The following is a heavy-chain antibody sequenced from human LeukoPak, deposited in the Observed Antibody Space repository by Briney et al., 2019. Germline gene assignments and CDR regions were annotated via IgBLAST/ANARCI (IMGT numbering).Heavy chain of an antibody. CDR2: ISSSGSTI. D-gene: IGHD6-19*01. J-gene: IGHJ4*02. Sequence: GGSLRLSCAASGFTFSYYYMSWIRQAPGKGLEWVSYISSSGSTIYYADSVKGRFTISRDNAKNSLYLQMNSLRAEDTAVYYCAREYSSGWYFRRTFDYWGQGTLVTVSS. CDR3: AREYSSGWYFRRTFDY. V-gene: IGHV3-11*01. CDR1: GFTFSYYY.